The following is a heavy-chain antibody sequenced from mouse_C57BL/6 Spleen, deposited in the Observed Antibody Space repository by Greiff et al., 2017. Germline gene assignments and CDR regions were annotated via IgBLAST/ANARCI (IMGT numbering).Heavy chain of an antibody. CDR1: GYTFTSYW. Sequence: QVQLQQPGAELVKPGASVKMSCKASGYTFTSYWITWVKQRPGQGLEWIGDIYPGSGSPNYNEKFKSKATLTVDTSSSTAYMQLSSLTSEDSAVYYCARQGAGAYAMDYWGQGTSVTVSS. CDR3: ARQGAGAYAMDY. J-gene: IGHJ4*01. D-gene: IGHD3-3*01. CDR2: IYPGSGSP. V-gene: IGHV1-55*01.